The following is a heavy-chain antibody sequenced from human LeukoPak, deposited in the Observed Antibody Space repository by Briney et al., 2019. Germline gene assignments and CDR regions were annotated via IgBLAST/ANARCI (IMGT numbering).Heavy chain of an antibody. J-gene: IGHJ4*02. Sequence: PSVTLSLTCTVSGGSISSYYWSWIRQTPGKGLEWIGYIYYSGSTKYNPSLKSRVSISVDTSKNQFSLKLSSVTAADTAVYYSARGFCSGGSCYSAIFDYWGQGTLVTVSS. CDR2: IYYSGST. D-gene: IGHD2-15*01. CDR3: ARGFCSGGSCYSAIFDY. V-gene: IGHV4-59*01. CDR1: GGSISSYY.